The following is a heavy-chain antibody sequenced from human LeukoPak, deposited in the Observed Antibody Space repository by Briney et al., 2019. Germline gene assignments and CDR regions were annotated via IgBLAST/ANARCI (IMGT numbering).Heavy chain of an antibody. CDR2: IYSSGST. CDR3: ARCYDFWSGAPFDP. Sequence: SETLSLTCTVSGGSISDYYWIWVRQPPEKGLEWIGYIYSSGSTSYNPSLKSRVTISIDTSKNQFSLNLNSVTAADTAVYYCARCYDFWSGAPFDPWGQGTLVTVSS. V-gene: IGHV4-59*01. CDR1: GGSISDYY. J-gene: IGHJ5*02. D-gene: IGHD3-3*01.